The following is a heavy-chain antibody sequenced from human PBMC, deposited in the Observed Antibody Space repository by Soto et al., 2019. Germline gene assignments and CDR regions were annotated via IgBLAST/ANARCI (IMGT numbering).Heavy chain of an antibody. V-gene: IGHV1-46*01. D-gene: IGHD2-21*02. CDR3: ARDEEGDPRGYFDY. J-gene: IGHJ4*02. CDR1: GYTFTSYY. Sequence: QVQLVQSGAEVKKPGTSVKVSCKASGYTFTSYYMHWVRQAPGQGLKWMGIINTSGGSTSYAQKFQGRVTMTRDPSTSTVYMELSSLRSEDTAVYYCARDEEGDPRGYFDYWGQGTLVTVSS. CDR2: INTSGGST.